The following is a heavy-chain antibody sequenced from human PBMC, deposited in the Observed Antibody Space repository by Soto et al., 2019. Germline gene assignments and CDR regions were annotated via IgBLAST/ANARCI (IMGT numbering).Heavy chain of an antibody. CDR3: TTLGSHYYYHNFDV. V-gene: IGHV3-15*07. CDR1: GFTFSNAW. J-gene: IGHJ6*02. CDR2: IKMKSEGATR. Sequence: EVKLVESGGGLVTPGGSLRLSCAASGFTFSNAWMNWVRQAPGKGLEWVGLIKMKSEGATRHYAAPVNGRFTISRDDSKRTLYLQMSSLKTEDTAVYYCTTLGSHYYYHNFDVWGQGTTVTVSS.